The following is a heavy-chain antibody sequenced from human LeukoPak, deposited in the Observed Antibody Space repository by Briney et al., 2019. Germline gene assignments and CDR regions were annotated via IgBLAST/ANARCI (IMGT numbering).Heavy chain of an antibody. Sequence: SQTLSLTCAVSGGSISSGGYSWSWIRQPPGKGLEWIGYIYHSGSTYYNPSLKSRVTISVDRSKNQFSLKLSSVTVADTAVYYCARAPRVAATLFDPWGQGTLVTVSS. D-gene: IGHD2-15*01. J-gene: IGHJ5*02. CDR3: ARAPRVAATLFDP. CDR1: GGSISSGGYS. CDR2: IYHSGST. V-gene: IGHV4-30-2*01.